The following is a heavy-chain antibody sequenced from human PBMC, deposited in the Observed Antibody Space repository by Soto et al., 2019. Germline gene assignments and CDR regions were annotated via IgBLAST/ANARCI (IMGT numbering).Heavy chain of an antibody. V-gene: IGHV3-74*01. Sequence: GGSLRLSCAASGFTFSSYWIHWVRQAPGKGLVWVSRINSDGSTTNYADSAKGRFTISRDNAKNTLYLQMNSLRAEDTAVYYFARGVARYYALAFCGQGSTVTGSS. J-gene: IGHJ6*02. CDR1: GFTFSSYW. D-gene: IGHD1-26*01. CDR2: INSDGSTT. CDR3: ARGVARYYALAF.